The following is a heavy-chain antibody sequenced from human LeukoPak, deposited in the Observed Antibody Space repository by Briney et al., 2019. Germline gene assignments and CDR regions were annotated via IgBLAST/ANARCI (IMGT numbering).Heavy chain of an antibody. J-gene: IGHJ4*02. D-gene: IGHD6-13*01. V-gene: IGHV3-30*18. CDR3: AKVSDSSSWYDFGVFDY. Sequence: PGGSLRLSCAASGFTFSSYGMHWVRQAPGKGLEWVAVISYDGSNKYYADSVKGRFTISRDNSKNTLYLQMNSLRAEDTAVYYCAKVSDSSSWYDFGVFDYWGQGTLVTVSS. CDR2: ISYDGSNK. CDR1: GFTFSSYG.